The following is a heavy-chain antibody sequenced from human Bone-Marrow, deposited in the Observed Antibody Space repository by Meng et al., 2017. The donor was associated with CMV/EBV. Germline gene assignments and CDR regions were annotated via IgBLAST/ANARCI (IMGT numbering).Heavy chain of an antibody. J-gene: IGHJ4*02. D-gene: IGHD3-9*01. CDR2: ISSSSSTI. CDR1: GFTFSSYS. V-gene: IGHV3-48*04. Sequence: GGSLRLSCAASGFTFSSYSMNWVRQAPGKGLEWVSYISSSSSTIYYADSVKGRFTISRDNAKNSLYLQMNGLRAEDTAVYYCARDSSLRYFDCNYFDYWGQGTLVTVSS. CDR3: ARDSSLRYFDCNYFDY.